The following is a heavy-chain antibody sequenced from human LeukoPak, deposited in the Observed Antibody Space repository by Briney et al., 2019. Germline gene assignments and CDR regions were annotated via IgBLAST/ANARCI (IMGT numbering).Heavy chain of an antibody. D-gene: IGHD6-13*01. J-gene: IGHJ6*02. CDR2: ISAYNSNT. CDR3: ARDGGIAAALYYYYYYGMDV. V-gene: IGHV1-18*01. CDR1: GYTFTSYG. Sequence: GASVKVSCKASGYTFTSYGISWVRQAPGQGLEWMGWISAYNSNTNYAQKLQGRVTMTTDTSTSTAYMELRSLRSDDTAVYYCARDGGIAAALYYYYYYGMDVWGQGTTVTVSS.